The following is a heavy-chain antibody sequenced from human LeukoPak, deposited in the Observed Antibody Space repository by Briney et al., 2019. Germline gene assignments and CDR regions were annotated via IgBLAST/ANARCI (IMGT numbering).Heavy chain of an antibody. CDR2: ISWNSGSI. V-gene: IGHV3-9*01. D-gene: IGHD6-13*01. CDR1: GFAFDDYA. J-gene: IGHJ3*02. CDR3: AKDILSFSRWGLDAFDI. Sequence: GGSLRLSCAASGFAFDDYAMHWVRQAPGKGLEWVSGISWNSGSIGYADSVKGRFTISRDNAKNSLYLQMNSLRAEDTALYYCAKDILSFSRWGLDAFDIWGQGTRVTVSS.